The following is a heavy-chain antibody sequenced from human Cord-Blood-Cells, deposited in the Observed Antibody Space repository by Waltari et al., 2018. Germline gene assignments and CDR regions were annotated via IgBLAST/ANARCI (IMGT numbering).Heavy chain of an antibody. CDR3: AREITAAGKKVGPGAFDI. CDR2: VYYSGST. Sequence: QVQLQESGPGLVKPSETLSLTCTVSGGSISSYYWSWIRQHPGKGLEWIGYVYYSGSTNYNPALKSRVTISVDTSKNQFSLKLSSVTAADTAVYYCAREITAAGKKVGPGAFDIWGQGTMVTVSS. CDR1: GGSISSYY. D-gene: IGHD6-13*01. V-gene: IGHV4-59*01. J-gene: IGHJ3*02.